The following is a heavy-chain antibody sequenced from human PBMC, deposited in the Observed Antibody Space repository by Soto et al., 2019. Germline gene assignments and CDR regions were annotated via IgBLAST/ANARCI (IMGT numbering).Heavy chain of an antibody. CDR2: INRDGSKK. J-gene: IGHJ3*02. V-gene: IGHV3-7*03. CDR3: ARDVSPGSSSLYLDAFDI. D-gene: IGHD6-13*01. CDR1: GFTLSAYW. Sequence: EVQLEESGGDLVQPGGSLRPSCAASGFTLSAYWMTWVRQAPGNGLEWVANINRDGSKKSYLDSVRGRFTISRDNVGNSLYLQIDSLRADDTPLYYCARDVSPGSSSLYLDAFDIWGQGTMVTVSS.